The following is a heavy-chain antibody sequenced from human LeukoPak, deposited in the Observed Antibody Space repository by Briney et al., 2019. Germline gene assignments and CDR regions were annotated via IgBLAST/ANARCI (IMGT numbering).Heavy chain of an antibody. CDR3: ARWVYSSSWYWGSVYYMDV. V-gene: IGHV1-18*01. Sequence: GASVKVSCKASGYTFASYGISWGRQAPGQGLEGMGWISAYNGNTNYAQKLQGRVTMTTDTSTSTAYMELRSLRSDDTAVYYCARWVYSSSWYWGSVYYMDVWGKGTTVTVSS. D-gene: IGHD6-13*01. CDR2: ISAYNGNT. J-gene: IGHJ6*03. CDR1: GYTFASYG.